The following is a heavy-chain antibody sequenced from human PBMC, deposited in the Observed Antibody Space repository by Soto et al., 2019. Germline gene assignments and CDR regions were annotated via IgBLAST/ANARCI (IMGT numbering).Heavy chain of an antibody. CDR2: ISSSSSYI. Sequence: EVQLVESGGGLVKPGGSLRLSCAASGFTFSSYSMNWVRQAPGKGLEWVSSISSSSSYIYYADSVKGRFTISRDNAKNPLYLQINSLRAEGTAVEYCARDVVAGSGYSMTFDDWGQGTLVNVSS. CDR1: GFTFSSYS. J-gene: IGHJ4*02. CDR3: ARDVVAGSGYSMTFDD. V-gene: IGHV3-21*01. D-gene: IGHD3-22*01.